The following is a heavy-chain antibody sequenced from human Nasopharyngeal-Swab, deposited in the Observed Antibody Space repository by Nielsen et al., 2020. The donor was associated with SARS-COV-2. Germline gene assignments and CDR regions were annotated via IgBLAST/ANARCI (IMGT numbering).Heavy chain of an antibody. D-gene: IGHD3-16*01. V-gene: IGHV2-5*02. Sequence: SGPTLLHPTHTLTLTCTFSGFSLSRSGMGVGVGWIRQSPGKALEWHAPILWDDDKRYSRSLKSRLTITKDTSKNPVVLTSTNMDPVDTATYYCAQVIYDTGFDIWGQGTMVTVSS. CDR3: AQVIYDTGFDI. CDR1: GFSLSRSGMGVG. J-gene: IGHJ3*02. CDR2: ILWDDDK.